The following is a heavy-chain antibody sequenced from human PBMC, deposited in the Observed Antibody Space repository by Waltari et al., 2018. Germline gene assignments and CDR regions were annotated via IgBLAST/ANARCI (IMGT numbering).Heavy chain of an antibody. V-gene: IGHV1-69*13. D-gene: IGHD3-22*01. CDR1: GGTFSSYA. Sequence: QVQLVQSGAEVKKPGSSVKVSCKASGGTFSSYAISWVRRAPGQGLEWMGGIIPIFGTANYAQKFQGRVTITADESTSTAYMELSSLRSEDTAVYYCARGTPRLYYYDSSGYYYDYWGQGTLVTVSS. CDR2: IIPIFGTA. CDR3: ARGTPRLYYYDSSGYYYDY. J-gene: IGHJ4*02.